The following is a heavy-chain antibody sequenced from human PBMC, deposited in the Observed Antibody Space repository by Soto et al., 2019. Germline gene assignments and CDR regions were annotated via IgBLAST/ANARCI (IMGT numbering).Heavy chain of an antibody. Sequence: EVQLVESGGGLVQPGRSQRLSCAASGFTFEDYAMHWVRQAPGKGLEWVSGISWNSGNIGYAESVKGRFTISRDNAKNSLELQMSRLRTEDAGFYCGGEGACGGWFPHNWFDPWGQGTLVTVSS. CDR3: GEGACGGWFPHNWFDP. CDR1: GFTFEDYA. V-gene: IGHV3-9*01. J-gene: IGHJ5*02. D-gene: IGHD2-15*01. CDR2: ISWNSGNI.